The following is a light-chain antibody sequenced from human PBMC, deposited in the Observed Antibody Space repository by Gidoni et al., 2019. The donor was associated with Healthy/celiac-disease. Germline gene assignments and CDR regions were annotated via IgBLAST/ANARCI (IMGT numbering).Light chain of an antibody. Sequence: DIQMTQSPSSLSASVGDRVTITCQASQDISNYLNWYQQKPGKAPKLLIYAASNLETVVPSRFSGSGSGTDFTFTISSLQPEDIATYYCQQYDNLPFTFGPGTKVDIK. V-gene: IGKV1-33*01. J-gene: IGKJ3*01. CDR1: QDISNY. CDR2: AAS. CDR3: QQYDNLPFT.